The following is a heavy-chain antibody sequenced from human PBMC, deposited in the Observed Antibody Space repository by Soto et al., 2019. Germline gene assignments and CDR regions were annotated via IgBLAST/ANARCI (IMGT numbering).Heavy chain of an antibody. Sequence: GGSLRLSCAASGFTFSSYGMHWVRQAPGKGLEWVAVIWYDGSNKYYADSVKGRFTISRDNSKNTLYLQMNSLRAEDTAVYYCARENIVGATRYYYGMDVWGQGTTVTVS. D-gene: IGHD1-26*01. V-gene: IGHV3-33*01. CDR2: IWYDGSNK. CDR1: GFTFSSYG. J-gene: IGHJ6*02. CDR3: ARENIVGATRYYYGMDV.